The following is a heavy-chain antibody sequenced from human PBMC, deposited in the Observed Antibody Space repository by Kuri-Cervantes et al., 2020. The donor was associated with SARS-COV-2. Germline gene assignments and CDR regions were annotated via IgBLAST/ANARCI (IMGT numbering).Heavy chain of an antibody. V-gene: IGHV3-30-3*01. J-gene: IGHJ4*02. CDR1: GFTFSSYA. CDR3: ARAEPRLIDY. D-gene: IGHD1-26*01. CDR2: ISYDGSNK. Sequence: GESLKISCAASGFTFSSYAMHWVRQAPGKGLEWVAVISYDGSNKYYADSVKGRFTISRDNAKNSLYLQMNSLRAEDTAVYYCARAEPRLIDYWGQGTLVTVSS.